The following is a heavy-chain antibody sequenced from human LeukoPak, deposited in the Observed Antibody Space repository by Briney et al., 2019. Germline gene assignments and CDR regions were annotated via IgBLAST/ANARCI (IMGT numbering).Heavy chain of an antibody. Sequence: GGSLRLSCAASGFTFSSYEMSWVRQAPGKGLEWVSYISSSGRTTYYADSVKGRFTISRDNAKNSLYLQMNSLRAEDTAVYYCARSPVVVVTDILGAFDIWGQGAMVTISS. J-gene: IGHJ3*02. CDR2: ISSSGRTT. V-gene: IGHV3-48*03. CDR1: GFTFSSYE. CDR3: ARSPVVVVTDILGAFDI. D-gene: IGHD2-21*02.